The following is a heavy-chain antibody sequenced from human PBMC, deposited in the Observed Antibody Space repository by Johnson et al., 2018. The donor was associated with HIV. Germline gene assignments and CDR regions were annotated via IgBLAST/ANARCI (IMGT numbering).Heavy chain of an antibody. Sequence: QVQLVESGGGVVQPGRSLRLSCAASGFTFSSYAMHWVRQAPGKGLEWVAVISYDGSNKYYADSVKGRFTISRDNAKNTRYLQMNSLRAEDTAVYYCARPQVAAAGRVVGNVESGDDAFDIWGQGTMVTVSS. CDR1: GFTFSSYA. D-gene: IGHD6-13*01. V-gene: IGHV3-30-3*01. J-gene: IGHJ3*02. CDR2: ISYDGSNK. CDR3: ARPQVAAAGRVVGNVESGDDAFDI.